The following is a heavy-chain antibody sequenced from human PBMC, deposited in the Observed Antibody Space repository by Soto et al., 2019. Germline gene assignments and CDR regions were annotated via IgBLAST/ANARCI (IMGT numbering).Heavy chain of an antibody. CDR2: IIPIFGTA. D-gene: IGHD2-2*01. CDR1: GGTFSSYA. Sequence: QVQPVKSGAEVKKPGSSVKVSCKASGGTFSSYAISWVRQAPGQGLEWMGGIIPIFGTANYAQKFQGRVTITEDESTSTAYMEQSSLRSEDTAVYYCARHVPAAGYYYGMDVWVQGTTVTVSS. J-gene: IGHJ6*02. CDR3: ARHVPAAGYYYGMDV. V-gene: IGHV1-69*12.